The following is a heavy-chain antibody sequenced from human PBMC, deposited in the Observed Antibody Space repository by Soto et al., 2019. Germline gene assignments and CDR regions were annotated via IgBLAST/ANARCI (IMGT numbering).Heavy chain of an antibody. CDR2: ISGSGGST. Sequence: GGSLRLSCAASGFTFSSYAMSWVRQAPGKGLEWVSAISGSGGSTYYADCVKGRFTISRDNSKNTLYLQMNSLRAEDTAVYYCAKTPGGSWANWFDPWGQGTLVTVSS. V-gene: IGHV3-23*01. CDR1: GFTFSSYA. J-gene: IGHJ5*02. CDR3: AKTPGGSWANWFDP. D-gene: IGHD2-15*01.